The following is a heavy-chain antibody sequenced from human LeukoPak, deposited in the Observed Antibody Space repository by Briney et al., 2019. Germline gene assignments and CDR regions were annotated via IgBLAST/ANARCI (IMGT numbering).Heavy chain of an antibody. CDR1: GFTVSSHF. J-gene: IGHJ4*02. Sequence: GGSLRLSCAASGFTVSSHFMSWVRQAPGKRLEWVSVLYDDGTTKYPDSVKGRFTISRDNSKNTLYLQMDSLRTEDTAVYYCTRELLYHYYEYWGQGTLVTVSS. D-gene: IGHD3-3*01. CDR3: TRELLYHYYEY. CDR2: LYDDGTT. V-gene: IGHV3-53*01.